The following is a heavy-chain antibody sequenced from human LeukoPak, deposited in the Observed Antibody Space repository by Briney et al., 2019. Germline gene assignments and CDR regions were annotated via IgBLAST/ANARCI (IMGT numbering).Heavy chain of an antibody. CDR1: GFTFSSYN. D-gene: IGHD6-13*01. CDR2: ITSSSTYI. J-gene: IGHJ3*02. Sequence: PGGSLRLSCAASGFTFSSYNMNWVRQAPGKGLEWVSSITSSSTYIYYADSVRGRFTISRDNAKNSLYLQMNSLRAEDTAVYYCARAPGLYSSSWNAFDIWGQGTMVTVSS. CDR3: ARAPGLYSSSWNAFDI. V-gene: IGHV3-21*01.